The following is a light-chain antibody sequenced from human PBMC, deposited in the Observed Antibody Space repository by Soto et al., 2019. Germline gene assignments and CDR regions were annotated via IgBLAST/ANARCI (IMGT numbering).Light chain of an antibody. V-gene: IGKV3D-20*02. CDR2: DAS. J-gene: IGKJ5*01. Sequence: EIVLTHSPGTLSLSPGEGATLSASASQSVSSSYLAWYQQKPGQAPRLLIYDASNRATGIPARFSGSGSGTDFTLTISSLEPEDFAVYYCQQRSNWPITFGQGTRLEIK. CDR3: QQRSNWPIT. CDR1: QSVSSSY.